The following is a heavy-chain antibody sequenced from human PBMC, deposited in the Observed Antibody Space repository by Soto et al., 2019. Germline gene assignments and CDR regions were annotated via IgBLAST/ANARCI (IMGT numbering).Heavy chain of an antibody. CDR1: GGTSTRYA. V-gene: IGHV1-69*06. CDR2: IVPMFGTS. Sequence: QERLVQSGAEVRKPGSSVQVSCKVTGGTSTRYAINWVRQAPGQGLEWMGGIVPMFGTSKYAQKFQGRVTITADTSTKIAYLELRSLRSEDTAVYYCNRCSEYDFRSGYLWCQGTLGSVSS. J-gene: IGHJ4*02. CDR3: NRCSEYDFRSGYL. D-gene: IGHD3-3*01.